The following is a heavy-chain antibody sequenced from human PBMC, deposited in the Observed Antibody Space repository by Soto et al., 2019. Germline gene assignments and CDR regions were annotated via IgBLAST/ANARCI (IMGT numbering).Heavy chain of an antibody. D-gene: IGHD3-22*01. J-gene: IGHJ6*02. CDR2: IVGGSGNT. CDR3: AAGYDSSGYSNCYYYYGMDV. CDR1: GFTFTSSA. V-gene: IGHV1-58*01. Sequence: VASVKVSCKASGFTFTSSALQWVRQARGQRVEWIGWIVGGSGNTNYAQKFHERVTITRYMSTSTDDMELSSLRSEDTAVYYCAAGYDSSGYSNCYYYYGMDVWGQGTTVTVSS.